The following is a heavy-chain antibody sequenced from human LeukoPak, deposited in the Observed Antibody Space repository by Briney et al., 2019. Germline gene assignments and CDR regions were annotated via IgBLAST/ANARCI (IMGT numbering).Heavy chain of an antibody. CDR3: ARTLRIAVAGTVYYYYYMDV. D-gene: IGHD6-19*01. CDR2: MNPNSGNT. V-gene: IGHV1-8*01. CDR1: GYTFTSYD. J-gene: IGHJ6*03. Sequence: ASVKVSCKASGYTFTSYDINWVRQATGQGLEWMGWMNPNSGNTGYAQKFRGRVTMTRNTSISTAYMELSSLRSEDTAVYYCARTLRIAVAGTVYYYYYMDVWGKGTTVTVSS.